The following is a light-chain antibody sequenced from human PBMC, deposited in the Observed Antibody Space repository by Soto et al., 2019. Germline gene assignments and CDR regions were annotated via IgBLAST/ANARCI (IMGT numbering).Light chain of an antibody. Sequence: EIVMTQSPATLSVSPGERATLSCRASQSVSTYLVWYQQKSGQAPRLLIYDASNRATGTPARFTGSGSGTDFTLTISSLEPEDFAVYYCQHRSNWPPITFGQGTRLEIK. J-gene: IGKJ5*01. CDR3: QHRSNWPPIT. CDR1: QSVSTY. CDR2: DAS. V-gene: IGKV3-11*01.